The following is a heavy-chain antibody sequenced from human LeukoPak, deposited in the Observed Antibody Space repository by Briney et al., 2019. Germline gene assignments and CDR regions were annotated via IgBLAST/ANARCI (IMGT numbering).Heavy chain of an antibody. J-gene: IGHJ6*02. D-gene: IGHD4-17*01. CDR3: ARDHTVYYGMDV. CDR2: IYYSGST. CDR1: GGSIRSYY. Sequence: SETLSLTCTVSGGSIRSYYWSWIRQPPGKGLEWIGYIYYSGSTNYNPSLKSRVTISVDTSKNQFSLKLSSVTAADTAVYYCARDHTVYYGMDVWGQGTTVTVSS. V-gene: IGHV4-59*01.